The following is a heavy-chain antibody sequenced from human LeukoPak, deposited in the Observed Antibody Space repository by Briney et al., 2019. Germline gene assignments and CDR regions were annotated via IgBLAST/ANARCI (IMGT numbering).Heavy chain of an antibody. Sequence: GGSLRLSCAASGFTFSSYAMSWVRQAPGKGLEWVSAISGSGGSTYYADSVKGRFTISRDNAKNSLYLQMNSLRAEDTAVYYCARVSHYYDSRGYHPGGFDSGAREPLV. D-gene: IGHD3-22*01. CDR3: ARVSHYYDSRGYHPGGFDS. CDR1: GFTFSSYA. V-gene: IGHV3-23*01. J-gene: IGHJ4*02. CDR2: ISGSGGST.